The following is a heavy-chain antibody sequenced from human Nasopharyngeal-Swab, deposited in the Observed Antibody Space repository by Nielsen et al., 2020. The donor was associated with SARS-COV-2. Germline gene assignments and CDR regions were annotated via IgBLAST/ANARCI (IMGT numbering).Heavy chain of an antibody. J-gene: IGHJ6*02. CDR1: GFTVSSNY. D-gene: IGHD6-19*01. Sequence: LSLTCAASGFTVSSNYMSWVRQAPGKGLEWVSVIYSGGSTYYADSVKGRFTISRDNSKNTLYLQMNSLRAEDTAVYYCARWMAGHYGMDVWGQGTTVTVSS. V-gene: IGHV3-53*01. CDR2: IYSGGST. CDR3: ARWMAGHYGMDV.